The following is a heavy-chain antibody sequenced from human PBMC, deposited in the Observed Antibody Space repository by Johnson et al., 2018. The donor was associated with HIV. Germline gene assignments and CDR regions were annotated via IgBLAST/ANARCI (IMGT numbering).Heavy chain of an antibody. J-gene: IGHJ3*02. V-gene: IGHV3-11*04. Sequence: QVQLVESGGGLVKPGGSLRLSCAGSGFTFSDHYMSWVRQAPGKGLEWVSFISSSGSTIYYSDSVKGRFTISRDNSKNTLYLQMNSLRAEDTAVYYCARARGGEGSGSYAFDIWGQGTMVTVSS. CDR1: GFTFSDHY. D-gene: IGHD3-10*01. CDR2: ISSSGSTI. CDR3: ARARGGEGSGSYAFDI.